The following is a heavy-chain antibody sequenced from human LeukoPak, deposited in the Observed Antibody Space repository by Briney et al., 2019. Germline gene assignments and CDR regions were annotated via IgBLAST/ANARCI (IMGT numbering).Heavy chain of an antibody. CDR3: ARDDRRRGYYYDSSGYYFDY. D-gene: IGHD3-22*01. Sequence: GGSLRLSCAASGFTFSSYSMNWVRQAPGEGLEWVSSISSSSSYIYYADSVKGRFTISRDNAKNSLYLQMNSLRAEDTAVYYCARDDRRRGYYYDSSGYYFDYWGQGTLVTVSS. J-gene: IGHJ4*02. CDR1: GFTFSSYS. CDR2: ISSSSSYI. V-gene: IGHV3-21*01.